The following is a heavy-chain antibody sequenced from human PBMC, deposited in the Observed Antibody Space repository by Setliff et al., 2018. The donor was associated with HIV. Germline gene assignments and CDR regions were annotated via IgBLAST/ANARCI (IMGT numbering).Heavy chain of an antibody. D-gene: IGHD6-19*01. CDR3: ARHRDSSGWYGDYYYYMDV. CDR2: IFYTGTT. J-gene: IGHJ6*03. CDR1: GYSIRDNFF. V-gene: IGHV4-38-2*01. Sequence: SETLSLTCAVSGYSIRDNFFWGWVRQPPGKGLEWIGSIFYTGTTYYNPSLKSRVTISVDTSKNQFSLKLSSVTAADTAVYYCARHRDSSGWYGDYYYYMDVWGKGTTVTVSS.